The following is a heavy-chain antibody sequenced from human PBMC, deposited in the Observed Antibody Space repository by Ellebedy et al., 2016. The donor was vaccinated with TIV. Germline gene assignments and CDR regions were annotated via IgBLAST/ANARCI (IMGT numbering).Heavy chain of an antibody. CDR3: ARHVGWELPYFDF. CDR2: IYYSGST. V-gene: IGHV4-59*08. D-gene: IGHD1-26*01. Sequence: SETLSLTCTVSGGSISSYYWSWIRQPPGKGLEWIGYIYYSGSTKYNPSLKSRVTISVDTSKNQVSLKLSSLTATDTAVYYCARHVGWELPYFDFWGQGTLVTVSS. CDR1: GGSISSYY. J-gene: IGHJ4*02.